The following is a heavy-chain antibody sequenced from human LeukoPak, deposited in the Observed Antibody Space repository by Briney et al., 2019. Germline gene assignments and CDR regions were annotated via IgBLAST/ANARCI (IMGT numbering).Heavy chain of an antibody. V-gene: IGHV3-74*01. J-gene: IGHJ3*02. D-gene: IGHD6-19*01. Sequence: PGGFLRLSCAASVFTFSSYWMHWVRKVPGKGLVWVVRVNPDGQTTSYADFVKGRFSVSRDNAKNTLYLQMNSLTTEDTALYYCAKDMYSSGWHGAFDIWGQGTMVTVSS. CDR3: AKDMYSSGWHGAFDI. CDR2: VNPDGQTT. CDR1: VFTFSSYW.